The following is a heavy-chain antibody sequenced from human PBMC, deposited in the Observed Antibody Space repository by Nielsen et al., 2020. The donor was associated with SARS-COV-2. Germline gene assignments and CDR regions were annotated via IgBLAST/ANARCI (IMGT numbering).Heavy chain of an antibody. CDR1: GFTFSGYE. V-gene: IGHV3-48*03. J-gene: IGHJ4*02. CDR2: ISSGGDTI. D-gene: IGHD2-2*01. Sequence: GESLKISCVASGFTFSGYEKNLVREAPGKGLEWPSYISSGGDTIYDSVSVKGLFTISRDNAKNSLYLQLNRLRDDYTAVYYCAKGSPGQCSSVTCTGAIYFDYWGQGTLVTVSS. CDR3: AKGSPGQCSSVTCTGAIYFDY.